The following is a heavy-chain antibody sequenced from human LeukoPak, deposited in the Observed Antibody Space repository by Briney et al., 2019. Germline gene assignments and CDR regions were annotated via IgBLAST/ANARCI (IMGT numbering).Heavy chain of an antibody. CDR1: GFTFSSYS. CDR3: ARDGLGIDY. CDR2: ISSGSGYI. Sequence: GGSLRLSCAASGFTFSSYSMNWVRPTTGKGLEWVSSISSGSGYIHYADSVKGRFTISRDNAKKSLYLQMNSLRAEDTAVYYCARDGLGIDYWGQGTLVTVSS. V-gene: IGHV3-21*01. D-gene: IGHD3-10*01. J-gene: IGHJ4*02.